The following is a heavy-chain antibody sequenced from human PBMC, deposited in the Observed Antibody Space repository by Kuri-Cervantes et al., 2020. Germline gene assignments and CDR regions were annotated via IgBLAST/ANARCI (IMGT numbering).Heavy chain of an antibody. CDR3: AREGEIEMATSYYFDY. V-gene: IGHV6-1*01. J-gene: IGHJ4*02. CDR1: VDSVSSRSGA. CDR2: TYYRSKWKN. D-gene: IGHD5-24*01. Sequence: SQTLSLTCAISVDSVSSRSGAWNWIRQSPSRGLEWLGRTYYRSKWKNDYAVSVKSRITINPDTSKNQFSLQLNSVTPEDTAVYYCAREGEIEMATSYYFDYWGQGTLVTVSS.